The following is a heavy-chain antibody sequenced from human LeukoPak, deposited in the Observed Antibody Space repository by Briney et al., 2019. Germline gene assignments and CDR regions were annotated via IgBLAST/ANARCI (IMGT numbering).Heavy chain of an antibody. D-gene: IGHD6-19*01. Sequence: VSVKVSCKASGYTFTGYYMHWVRQAPGQGLEWMGWINPNSGGTNYAQKFQGRVTMTRDTSISTAYMELSWLRSDDTAVYYCAREVAVPGVNAFDIWGQGTRVTVSS. CDR1: GYTFTGYY. V-gene: IGHV1-2*02. CDR2: INPNSGGT. J-gene: IGHJ3*02. CDR3: AREVAVPGVNAFDI.